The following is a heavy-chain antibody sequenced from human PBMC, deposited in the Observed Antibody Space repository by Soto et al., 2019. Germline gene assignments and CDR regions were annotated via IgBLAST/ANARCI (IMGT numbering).Heavy chain of an antibody. D-gene: IGHD5-18*01. V-gene: IGHV3-48*02. CDR2: ISSSSSTI. CDR3: ARDRGYTYGFDF. J-gene: IGHJ4*02. CDR1: GLTFTSYN. Sequence: EVQLVESGGGLVQPGGSLRLSCAASGLTFTSYNMNWVRQAPGKGLEGVSFISSSSSTIYYADSVKGRFTISRDNAKNSLYLQMNSLRDEDTAVYYCARDRGYTYGFDFWGQGALVTVSS.